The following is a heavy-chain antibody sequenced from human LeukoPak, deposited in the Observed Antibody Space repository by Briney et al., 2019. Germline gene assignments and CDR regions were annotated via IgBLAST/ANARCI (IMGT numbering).Heavy chain of an antibody. D-gene: IGHD3-10*01. V-gene: IGHV4-4*02. CDR3: ASTVGYYGSGSYPDY. CDR1: GGSISSNNW. CDR2: IYHSGSP. Sequence: PSGTLSLTCAVSGGSISSNNWWGWVRQPPGKGLEWIGEIYHSGSPNYNPSLKSRVTISVDTSKNQFSLKLSSVTAADTAVYYCASTVGYYGSGSYPDYWGQGTLVTVSS. J-gene: IGHJ4*02.